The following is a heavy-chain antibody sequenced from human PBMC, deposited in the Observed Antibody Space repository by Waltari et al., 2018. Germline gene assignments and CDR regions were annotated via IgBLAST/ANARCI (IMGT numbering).Heavy chain of an antibody. D-gene: IGHD4-17*01. CDR3: VKEMIYGDYPDF. CDR1: GFTFGSFA. CDR2: ISNTGGAL. J-gene: IGHJ1*01. Sequence: EVQLLESGGGLVEPGGSLRLSCAASGFTFGSFAMTWVRQAPGKGLEWVATISNTGGALFYAASVKGRFTVSRDFSKKTVALQLTSLRADDTALYYCVKEMIYGDYPDFWGQGTLVTV. V-gene: IGHV3-23*01.